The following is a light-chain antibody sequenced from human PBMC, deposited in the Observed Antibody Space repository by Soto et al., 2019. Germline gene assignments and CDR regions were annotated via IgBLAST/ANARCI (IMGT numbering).Light chain of an antibody. CDR3: SSYTSSSTYV. CDR2: EVS. V-gene: IGLV2-14*01. CDR1: SSDVGGYNY. Sequence: QSVLTQPASVSGSPGQSITISCTVTSSDVGGYNYVSWYQQHPGKAPKLMIYEVSNRPSGASNRFSGSKSGNTASLTISGLQAEDEADYYCSSYTSSSTYVFGTGTKVTVL. J-gene: IGLJ1*01.